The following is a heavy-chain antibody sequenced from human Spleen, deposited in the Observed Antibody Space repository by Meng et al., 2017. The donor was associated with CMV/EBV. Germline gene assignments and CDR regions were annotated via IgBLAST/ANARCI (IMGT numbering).Heavy chain of an antibody. CDR1: GGSISSYY. J-gene: IGHJ4*02. CDR3: ARARVVAAAGPGAFDY. CDR2: IYTSGST. Sequence: VQVEVAGPGPVKPSESLSLTCTVSGGSISSYYWSWIRQPAGKGLESIGRIYTSGSTNYNPSLKSRVTMSVDTSKNQFSLKLSSVTAADTAVYYCARARVVAAAGPGAFDYWGQGTLVTVSS. D-gene: IGHD6-13*01. V-gene: IGHV4-4*07.